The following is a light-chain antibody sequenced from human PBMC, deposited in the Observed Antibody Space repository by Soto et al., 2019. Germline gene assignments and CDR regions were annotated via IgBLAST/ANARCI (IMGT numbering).Light chain of an antibody. CDR2: AAS. Sequence: QNPSSLSASVGDRVTITCRASQSISNYLNWYQQKPGKAPKVLIYAASSLQSAVPSRFSGSGSGTDFTLTISSLQPEDFATYYCQQSYTTPRTFGQGTKVDIK. V-gene: IGKV1-39*01. CDR1: QSISNY. J-gene: IGKJ1*01. CDR3: QQSYTTPRT.